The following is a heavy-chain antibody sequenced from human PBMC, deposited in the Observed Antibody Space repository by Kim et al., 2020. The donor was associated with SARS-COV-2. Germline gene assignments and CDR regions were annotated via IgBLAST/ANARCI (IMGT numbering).Heavy chain of an antibody. Sequence: NYNPSLQGRATISVDTSKKQFSLRLSSVTAADAAVYYCARHLRNWYFDLWGRGTLVTVSS. V-gene: IGHV4-39*01. J-gene: IGHJ2*01. CDR3: ARHLRNWYFDL.